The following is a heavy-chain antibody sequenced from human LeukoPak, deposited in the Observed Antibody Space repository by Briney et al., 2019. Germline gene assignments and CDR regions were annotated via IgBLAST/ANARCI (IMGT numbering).Heavy chain of an antibody. D-gene: IGHD5-18*01. CDR2: INPSGGST. J-gene: IGHJ3*02. V-gene: IGHV1-46*01. Sequence: ASVKVSCKASGYTFTNYYMHWVRQAPGQGLEWMGIINPSGGSTRYAQKFQGRVTMTRDTSTSTVYMELSSLRSEDTAVYYCARDHVDTAAPDAFDIWGQGTMVTVSS. CDR1: GYTFTNYY. CDR3: ARDHVDTAAPDAFDI.